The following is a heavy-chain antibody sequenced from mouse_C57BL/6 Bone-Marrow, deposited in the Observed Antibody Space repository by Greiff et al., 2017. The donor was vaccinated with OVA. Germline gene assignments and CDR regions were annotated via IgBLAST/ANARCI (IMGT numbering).Heavy chain of an antibody. CDR1: GFSLTSYG. Sequence: VKVVESGPGLVAPSQSLSITCTVSGFSLTSYGVDWVRQPPGKGLEWLGVIWGGGSTNYNSALMSRLSISKDNSKSQVFLKMNSLQTDDTAMYYCAKQIYYDYDEGYYYAMDYWGQGTSVTVSS. CDR2: IWGGGST. CDR3: AKQIYYDYDEGYYYAMDY. J-gene: IGHJ4*01. D-gene: IGHD2-4*01. V-gene: IGHV2-9*01.